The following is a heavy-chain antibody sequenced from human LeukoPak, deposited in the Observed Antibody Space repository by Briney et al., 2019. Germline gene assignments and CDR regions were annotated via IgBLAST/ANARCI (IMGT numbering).Heavy chain of an antibody. CDR1: GGTFSSYA. V-gene: IGHV1-69*05. J-gene: IGHJ6*03. Sequence: SVKVSCKASGGTFSSYAISWVRQAPGQGLEWMGGIIPIFGTANYAQKFQGRVTITTDESTSTAYMELSSLRSEDTAVYYCARDSPLVDSSRVLMKVWGKGTTVTVSS. CDR3: ARDSPLVDSSRVLMKV. D-gene: IGHD6-19*01. CDR2: IIPIFGTA.